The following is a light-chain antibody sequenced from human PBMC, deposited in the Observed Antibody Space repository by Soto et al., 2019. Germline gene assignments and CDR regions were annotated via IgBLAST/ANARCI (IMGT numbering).Light chain of an antibody. CDR3: SSYTSSSTGLYV. Sequence: QSALTQPASVSGSPGQSITISCTGTSSDVGGYNYVSWYQQHPGKAPKLMIYDVSNRPSGVSNRFSGSKSGNTASLTISGLQAEDEADYYCSSYTSSSTGLYVFGTGTKVTV. J-gene: IGLJ1*01. V-gene: IGLV2-14*01. CDR2: DVS. CDR1: SSDVGGYNY.